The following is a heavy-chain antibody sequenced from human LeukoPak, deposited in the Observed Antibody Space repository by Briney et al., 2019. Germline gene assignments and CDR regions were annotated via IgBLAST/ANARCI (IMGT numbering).Heavy chain of an antibody. D-gene: IGHD4-23*01. CDR2: IKQDGSEK. V-gene: IGHV3-7*01. J-gene: IGHJ4*02. CDR1: GFTFSSYW. Sequence: GGSLRLSCAASGFTFSSYWMSWVRQAPGKGLEWVANIKQDGSEKYYVDSVKGRFTISRDNAKNSLYLQMNSLRAEDTAVYYCASDPRGGYGGNSLHFDYWGQGTLVTVSS. CDR3: ASDPRGGYGGNSLHFDY.